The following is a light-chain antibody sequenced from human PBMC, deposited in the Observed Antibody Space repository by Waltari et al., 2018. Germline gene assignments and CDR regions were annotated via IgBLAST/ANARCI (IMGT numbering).Light chain of an antibody. CDR1: SSDLGRYNS. J-gene: IGLJ2*01. V-gene: IGLV2-8*01. Sequence: QPALTQPPSASGSPGQSVTVSCTGTSSDLGRYNSFSWYQQHPGKAPKLIIYEATKRPSGVPDRFSGSKSGNTASLTVSGLQAEDEADYYCSSYVGNNNLVLGGGTKLTVL. CDR3: SSYVGNNNLV. CDR2: EAT.